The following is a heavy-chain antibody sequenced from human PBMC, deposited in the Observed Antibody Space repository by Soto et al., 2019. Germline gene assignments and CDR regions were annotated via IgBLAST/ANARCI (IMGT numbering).Heavy chain of an antibody. CDR1: GFTFSSYA. Sequence: AGGSLRLSCAASGFTFSSYAMSWVRHAPGKGLEWVSAISGSGGSTYYADSVKGRFTISRDNSKNTLYLQMNSLRAEDTAVYYFAYPGYRIAARQSIGFSYWGQGTLVTVSS. J-gene: IGHJ4*02. D-gene: IGHD6-6*01. CDR2: ISGSGGST. V-gene: IGHV3-23*01. CDR3: AYPGYRIAARQSIGFSY.